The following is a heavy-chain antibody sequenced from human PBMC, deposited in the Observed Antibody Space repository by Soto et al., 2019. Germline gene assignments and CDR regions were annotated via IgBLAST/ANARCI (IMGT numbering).Heavy chain of an antibody. CDR2: LTWGGSA. D-gene: IGHD6-6*01. V-gene: IGHV3-23*01. CDR3: AKERTSSTYDGMDV. J-gene: IGHJ6*02. Sequence: EVQLLESGGGLIQPGGSLRLSCAGSGFTFSDYGLNWVRQAPGKGLEWVSGLTWGGSAYYAESVRGRFTISRDNSKSILSVQMNSLRVEDTAVYYCAKERTSSTYDGMDVWGQGTPVTVSS. CDR1: GFTFSDYG.